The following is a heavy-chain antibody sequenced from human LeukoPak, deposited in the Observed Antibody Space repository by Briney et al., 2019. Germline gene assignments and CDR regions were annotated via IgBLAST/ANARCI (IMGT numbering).Heavy chain of an antibody. V-gene: IGHV3-7*01. Sequence: GGSLRLSCAASGFPFTDYSMTWVRQVLGKGLQWVASTKPDGSEKYYVDSVKGRFTISRDNAKNSLYLQMNSLRAEDTAVYYCARDDSGSCCFDYWGQGTLVTVSS. J-gene: IGHJ4*02. D-gene: IGHD1-26*01. CDR3: ARDDSGSCCFDY. CDR1: GFPFTDYS. CDR2: TKPDGSEK.